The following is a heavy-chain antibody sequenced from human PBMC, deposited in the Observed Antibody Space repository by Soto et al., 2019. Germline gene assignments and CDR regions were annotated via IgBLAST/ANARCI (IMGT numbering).Heavy chain of an antibody. V-gene: IGHV1-18*01. CDR2: ISAYNGNT. D-gene: IGHD2-15*01. CDR3: ARDHRGGTDAFDI. J-gene: IGHJ3*02. Sequence: QVQLVQSGAEVKKPGASVKVSSKASGYTFTSFGISWVRQAPGQGLEWMGWISAYNGNTNYAENLQGRVTMTTDTSTSTAYMELRSLRSDDTAVDDCARDHRGGTDAFDIWGQGTMVTVSS. CDR1: GYTFTSFG.